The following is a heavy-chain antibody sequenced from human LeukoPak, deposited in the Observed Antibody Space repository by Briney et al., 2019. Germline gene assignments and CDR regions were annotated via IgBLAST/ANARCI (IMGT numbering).Heavy chain of an antibody. V-gene: IGHV4-39*07. D-gene: IGHD3-22*01. CDR3: ARGLSSSHYDSSGYYCDY. CDR2: INHSGST. Sequence: SETLSLTCTVSGGSISSSSYYWSWIRQPPGTGLEWIGEINHSGSTNYNPSLKSRVTISVDTSKSQFSLKLSSVTAADTAVYYCARGLSSSHYDSSGYYCDYWGQGTLVTVSS. CDR1: GGSISSSSYY. J-gene: IGHJ4*02.